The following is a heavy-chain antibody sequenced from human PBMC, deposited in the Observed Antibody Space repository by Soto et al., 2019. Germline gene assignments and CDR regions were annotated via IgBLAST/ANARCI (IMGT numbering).Heavy chain of an antibody. CDR1: GYTFTGYY. CDR3: ARDQQSSYYGMDV. D-gene: IGHD3-10*01. Sequence: GASVKVSCKASGYTFTGYYMHWVRQAPGLGLEWMGWINPNSGATNYAQKFQDWVTMTRDTSISTAYMELSSLRSDDTAVYYCARDQQSSYYGMDVWGQGTTVTVSS. V-gene: IGHV1-2*04. CDR2: INPNSGAT. J-gene: IGHJ6*02.